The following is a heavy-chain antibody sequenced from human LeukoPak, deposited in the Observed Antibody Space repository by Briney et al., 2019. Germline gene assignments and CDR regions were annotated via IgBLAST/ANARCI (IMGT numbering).Heavy chain of an antibody. CDR2: IYHSGSS. Sequence: SETLSLTCAVSGYSISSGYYWGWIRQPPGKGLEWIGTIYHSGSSSYNPSLKSRVTMSVDTSKNQFSLKLSSVTAADTAVYYCARVGYCSSTSCYDGAFDIWGQGTMVTVSS. V-gene: IGHV4-38-2*01. J-gene: IGHJ3*02. CDR1: GYSISSGYY. D-gene: IGHD2-2*01. CDR3: ARVGYCSSTSCYDGAFDI.